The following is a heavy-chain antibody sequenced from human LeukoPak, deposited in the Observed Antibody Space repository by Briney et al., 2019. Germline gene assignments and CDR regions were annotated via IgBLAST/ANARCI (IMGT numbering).Heavy chain of an antibody. CDR2: ISAGGDTT. CDR3: ARVSGYWGWGNYYFDY. J-gene: IGHJ4*02. D-gene: IGHD3-16*01. CDR1: GFTFSHYE. V-gene: IGHV3-48*03. Sequence: GGSLRLSCVASGFTFSHYEMNGVREAPGKGLEWSSFISAGGDTTYYEDSVKGRFTISRDNARNSLYLKMNSLRAEDTAVYYCARVSGYWGWGNYYFDYWGQGTLVTASS.